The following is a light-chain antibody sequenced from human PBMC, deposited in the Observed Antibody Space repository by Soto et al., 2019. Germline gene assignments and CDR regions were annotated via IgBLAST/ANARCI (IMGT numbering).Light chain of an antibody. V-gene: IGKV3-20*01. J-gene: IGKJ1*01. CDR1: QSVSSSY. Sequence: EVVLTQSPGTLSLSPGERATLSCRASQSVSSSYLAWYQQTPGQAPRLLFYDTSYRATGVPDRFSGSGSGTDFTLTISRLEPEDFAVYYCQHYGSSRTFGQGTKVDIK. CDR2: DTS. CDR3: QHYGSSRT.